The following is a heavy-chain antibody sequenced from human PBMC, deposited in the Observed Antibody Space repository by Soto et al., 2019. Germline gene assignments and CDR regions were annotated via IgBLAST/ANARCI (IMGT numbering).Heavy chain of an antibody. CDR2: VSHDGTLY. J-gene: IGHJ4*02. CDR3: VKDRSDTWSFDY. CDR1: GFIYSSCA. D-gene: IGHD2-8*02. Sequence: SGGSLRLSCSASGFIYSSCAMHWVRQVPGKGLEWLAVVSHDGTLYPYADSVKGRFIISRDNSRKVLYLQMNSLRPDDTAVYYRVKDRSDTWSFDYWGQGTLVTVSS. V-gene: IGHV3-30*18.